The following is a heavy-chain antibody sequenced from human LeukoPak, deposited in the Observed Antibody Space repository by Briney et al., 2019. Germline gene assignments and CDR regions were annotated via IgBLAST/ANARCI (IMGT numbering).Heavy chain of an antibody. Sequence: SETLSLTCTVSGGSISSYYWSWLRQPPGKGLEWVGYIYYSGSTNYNPSLKSRVTISVDTSKNQFSLKLSSVTAADTAVYYCARDLAPYYDSSGFDYWGQGTLVTVSS. J-gene: IGHJ4*02. CDR1: GGSISSYY. CDR3: ARDLAPYYDSSGFDY. CDR2: IYYSGST. V-gene: IGHV4-59*01. D-gene: IGHD3-22*01.